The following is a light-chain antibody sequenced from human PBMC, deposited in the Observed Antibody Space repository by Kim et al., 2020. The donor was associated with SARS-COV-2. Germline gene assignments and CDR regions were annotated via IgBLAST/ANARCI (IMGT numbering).Light chain of an antibody. CDR1: QSISTN. V-gene: IGKV1-39*01. Sequence: ASVGDRVNITCRAIQSISTNLNLYQQKSGKATRLLIYAASSLQGGIPSRFSGSGSGTDFTLTISSLQPGDSSTYYCQQRNSTPLTFGGGTKVDIK. CDR2: AAS. J-gene: IGKJ4*01. CDR3: QQRNSTPLT.